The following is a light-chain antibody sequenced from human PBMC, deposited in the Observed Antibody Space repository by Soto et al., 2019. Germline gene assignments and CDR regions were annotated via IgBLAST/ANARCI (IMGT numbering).Light chain of an antibody. CDR2: GAS. Sequence: DVQMTQSPCTLSASVVDRFTITCRASQSIRNWLAWYQDKPGKAPKLLIYGASSLESGVPSRFSGSGSGTEFTLTIGGLQPDDFATYYCQHYNAFPWPFGQGTKVDI. CDR3: QHYNAFPWP. V-gene: IGKV1-5*01. J-gene: IGKJ1*01. CDR1: QSIRNW.